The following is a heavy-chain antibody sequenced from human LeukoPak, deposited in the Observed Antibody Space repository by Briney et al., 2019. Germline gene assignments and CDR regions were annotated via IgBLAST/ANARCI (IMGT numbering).Heavy chain of an antibody. D-gene: IGHD4-17*01. CDR3: ARDYGDLYYFDY. CDR2: INHSGST. Sequence: KSSETLSLTCAVYGGSFSGYYWSWIRQPPGKGLEWIGEINHSGSTYYNPSLKSRVTISVDTSKNQFSLKLSSVTAADTAVYYCARDYGDLYYFDYWGQGTLVTVSS. CDR1: GGSFSGYY. V-gene: IGHV4-34*01. J-gene: IGHJ4*02.